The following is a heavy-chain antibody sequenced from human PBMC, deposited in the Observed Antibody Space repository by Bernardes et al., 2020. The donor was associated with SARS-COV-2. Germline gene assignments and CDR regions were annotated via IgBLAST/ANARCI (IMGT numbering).Heavy chain of an antibody. V-gene: IGHV3-48*01. J-gene: IGHJ4*02. Sequence: GGSLRLSCAASGFTFSAYSMNWVRQAPGKGLEWVSYISPSSSTIYYADSVKGRFTISRDNAKNSLFLQMNSLRPEDTAVYYCARDLSWYTYGSYYLDSWGQGILVTVSS. CDR1: GFTFSAYS. CDR3: ARDLSWYTYGSYYLDS. CDR2: ISPSSSTI. D-gene: IGHD5-18*01.